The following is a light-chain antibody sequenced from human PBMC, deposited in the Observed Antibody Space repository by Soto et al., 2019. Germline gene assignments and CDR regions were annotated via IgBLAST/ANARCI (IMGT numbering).Light chain of an antibody. J-gene: IGLJ3*02. Sequence: SALTQPASVSGSPGQSITISCTGTSSEVGGYNYVSWYHQHPGKATNLMIYEVSNRPSGVSNRFSGSNSGNTGSLTSSRCKSEEESDDHWSSYTSSSTRVLGGGSELTVL. CDR3: SSYTSSSTRV. V-gene: IGLV2-14*01. CDR1: SSEVGGYNY. CDR2: EVS.